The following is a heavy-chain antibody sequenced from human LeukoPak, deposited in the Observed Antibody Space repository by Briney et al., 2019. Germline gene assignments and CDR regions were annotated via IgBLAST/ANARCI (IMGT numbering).Heavy chain of an antibody. CDR3: ASPSGVGANHDAFDI. V-gene: IGHV3-30-3*01. CDR2: ISYDGSNK. J-gene: IGHJ3*02. Sequence: GGSLRLSCAASGFTFSSYAMHWVRQAPGKGLEWVAVISYDGSNKYYADSVKGRFTISRDNSKNTLHLQMNSLRAEDTAVYYCASPSGVGANHDAFDIWGQGTMVTVSS. CDR1: GFTFSSYA. D-gene: IGHD1-26*01.